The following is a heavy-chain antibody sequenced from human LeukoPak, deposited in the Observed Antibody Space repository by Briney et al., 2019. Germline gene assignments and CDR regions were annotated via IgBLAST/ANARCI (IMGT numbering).Heavy chain of an antibody. J-gene: IGHJ4*02. CDR3: ARRSEVPAAIQLDY. CDR2: IDTFNGNT. V-gene: IGHV1-18*01. Sequence: VASVKVSCTASGYTFTDYGLSWLRQAPGQGPEWMGWIDTFNGNTNYAQKFQGRVTMTTDTSTNTAYMELRNLRSDDTAVYYCARRSEVPAAIQLDYWGQGTLVTVSS. CDR1: GYTFTDYG. D-gene: IGHD2-2*01.